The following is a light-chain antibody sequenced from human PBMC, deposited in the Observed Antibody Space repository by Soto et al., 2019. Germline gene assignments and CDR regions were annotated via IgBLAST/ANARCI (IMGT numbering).Light chain of an antibody. CDR2: GVT. CDR1: NSDIGSQNF. J-gene: IGLJ3*02. Sequence: QSALTQPASVSGSPGQSITISCTGTNSDIGSQNFVSWHQQRPGKAPKFIIYGVTNRPSGVSSRFSGSKSGNTASLTISGLQADDEADYYCSSYSSSYIWVFGGGTQLTVL. V-gene: IGLV2-14*01. CDR3: SSYSSSYIWV.